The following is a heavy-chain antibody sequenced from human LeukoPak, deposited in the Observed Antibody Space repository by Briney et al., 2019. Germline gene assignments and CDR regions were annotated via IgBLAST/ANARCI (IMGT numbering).Heavy chain of an antibody. CDR1: GFTFSSYW. V-gene: IGHV3-7*01. D-gene: IGHD2-15*01. CDR3: AREVGSGGSCYHNWFDP. Sequence: GGSLRLSCAASGFTFSSYWMSWVRQAPGKGLEWVANINQDGSEKYYVDSVKGRFTISRDNAKNSLYLQMNSLRAEDTAVYYCAREVGSGGSCYHNWFDPWGQGTLVTVSS. J-gene: IGHJ5*02. CDR2: INQDGSEK.